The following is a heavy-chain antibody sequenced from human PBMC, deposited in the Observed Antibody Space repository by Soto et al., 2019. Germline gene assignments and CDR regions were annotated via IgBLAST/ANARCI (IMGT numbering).Heavy chain of an antibody. CDR3: ASADDKMDTIDY. CDR2: VSYSGST. J-gene: IGHJ4*02. V-gene: IGHV4-59*01. CDR1: GGSISSYY. Sequence: SETLSLTCNVSGGSISSYYWNWIRQSPGKGLEWIGYVSYSGSTNYNPSLKSRVTISADTSKNQFSLRLSSVTAADTAVYYCASADDKMDTIDYWGQGDLVTVSS. D-gene: IGHD5-18*01.